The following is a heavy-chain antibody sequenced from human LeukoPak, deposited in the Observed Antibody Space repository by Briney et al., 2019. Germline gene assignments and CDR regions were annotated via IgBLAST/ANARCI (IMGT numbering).Heavy chain of an antibody. CDR1: GFTFDDYG. D-gene: IGHD3-22*01. CDR3: ATSYDSSGCD. CDR2: IKPDGGLQ. V-gene: IGHV3-7*01. J-gene: IGHJ4*02. Sequence: GGSLRLSCAASGFTFDDYGMSWVRQAPGKGLEWVANIKPDGGLQFYGDSVKGRFTISRDNAKNSLYLQMNNLRAEDTALYYCATSYDSSGCDWGQGTLVTVSS.